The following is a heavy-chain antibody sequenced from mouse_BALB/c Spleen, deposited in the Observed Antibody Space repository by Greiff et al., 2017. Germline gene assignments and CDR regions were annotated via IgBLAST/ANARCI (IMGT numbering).Heavy chain of an antibody. CDR3: AKSPYDYDGDYYAMDY. CDR2: INPSNGGT. V-gene: IGHV1S81*02. CDR1: GYTFTSYY. Sequence: VQLQQPGAELVKPGASVKLSCKASGYTFTSYYMYWVKQRPGQGLEWIGGINPSNGGTNFNEKFKSKATLTVDKSSSTAYMQLSSLTSEDSAVYYCAKSPYDYDGDYYAMDYWGQGTSVTVSS. J-gene: IGHJ4*01. D-gene: IGHD2-4*01.